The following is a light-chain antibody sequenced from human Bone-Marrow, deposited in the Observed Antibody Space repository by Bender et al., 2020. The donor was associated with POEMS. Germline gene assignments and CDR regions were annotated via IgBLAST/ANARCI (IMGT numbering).Light chain of an antibody. CDR3: LLYYGSVQTHV. Sequence: QTVVTQEPSLTVSPGGTVTLTCASSTGADTSDYYANWIQQKPGQPPRALIYNTNNRHSWTPARFSGSLLGGMAALTLSGAQPEDEGEYYCLLYYGSVQTHVFGGGTKLTVL. V-gene: IGLV7-43*01. J-gene: IGLJ2*01. CDR2: NTN. CDR1: TGADTSDYY.